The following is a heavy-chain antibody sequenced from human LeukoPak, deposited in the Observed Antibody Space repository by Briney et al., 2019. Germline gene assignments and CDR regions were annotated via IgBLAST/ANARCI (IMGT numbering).Heavy chain of an antibody. D-gene: IGHD5-12*01. V-gene: IGHV3-30-3*01. J-gene: IGHJ6*02. CDR1: GFTFSSYA. Sequence: PGGSLRLSCAASGFTFSSYAMHLVRQAPGKGLEWVAVISYDGSNKYYADSVKGRFTISRDNSKNTLYLQMNSLRAEDTAVYYCARDRRTSGYALSLYYYYYGMDVWGQGTTVTVSS. CDR2: ISYDGSNK. CDR3: ARDRRTSGYALSLYYYYYGMDV.